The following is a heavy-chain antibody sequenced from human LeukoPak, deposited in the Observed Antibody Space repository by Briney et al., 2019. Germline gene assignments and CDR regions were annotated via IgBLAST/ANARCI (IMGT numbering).Heavy chain of an antibody. CDR2: ISYSGNT. CDR1: GDSIRPYY. CDR3: ARRSRIASEDY. J-gene: IGHJ4*02. D-gene: IGHD3-3*02. V-gene: IGHV4-59*08. Sequence: PSETLSLTCTVSGDSIRPYYWNWIRQSPGKGLEWLGYISYSGNTNYHPSVKSRVTISLDTSKNHFSLRLNSVTAADTAVYYCARRSRIASEDYWGQGTLVTVSS.